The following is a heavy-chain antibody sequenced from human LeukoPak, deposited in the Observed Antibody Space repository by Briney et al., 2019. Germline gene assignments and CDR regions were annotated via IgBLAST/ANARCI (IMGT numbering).Heavy chain of an antibody. J-gene: IGHJ5*02. CDR2: ISGGGGST. Sequence: QPGGSLRLSCAASGFSFSSYGMSWVRQAPGKGLEWVSAISGGGGSTYYTDSVKGRFTISRDNSNNTLYLQMNSLRADDTAVYYCAKDALLHISGWLYWFDPWGQGTLVTVSS. CDR3: AKDALLHISGWLYWFDP. V-gene: IGHV3-23*01. D-gene: IGHD6-19*01. CDR1: GFSFSSYG.